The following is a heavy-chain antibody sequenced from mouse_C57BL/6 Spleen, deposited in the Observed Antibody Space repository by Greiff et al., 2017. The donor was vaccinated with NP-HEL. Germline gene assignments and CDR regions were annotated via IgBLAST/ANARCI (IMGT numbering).Heavy chain of an antibody. J-gene: IGHJ2*01. CDR3: ARPGTGTSGYFDY. CDR1: GFTFSDYG. V-gene: IGHV5-17*01. CDR2: ISSGSSTI. Sequence: EVQVVESGGGLVKPGGSLKLSCAASGFTFSDYGMHWVRQAPEKGLEWVAYISSGSSTIYYADTVKGRFTISRDNAKNTLFLQMTSLRSEDTAMYYCARPGTGTSGYFDYWGQGTTLTVSS. D-gene: IGHD4-1*01.